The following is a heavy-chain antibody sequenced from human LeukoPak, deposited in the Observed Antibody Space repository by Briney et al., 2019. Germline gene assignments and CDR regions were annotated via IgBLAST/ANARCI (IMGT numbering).Heavy chain of an antibody. CDR2: IVVGTGRT. CDR1: GFPFSSSA. D-gene: IGHD3-3*01. Sequence: ASVKVSCKASGFPFSSSAVQWVRQARGQRLEWVGWIVVGTGRTIYAQKLQGRVTMTTDTSTSTAYMELRSLRSDDTAVYYCARDVLRFLEWLPRLDYWGQGTLVTVSS. J-gene: IGHJ4*02. V-gene: IGHV1-58*01. CDR3: ARDVLRFLEWLPRLDY.